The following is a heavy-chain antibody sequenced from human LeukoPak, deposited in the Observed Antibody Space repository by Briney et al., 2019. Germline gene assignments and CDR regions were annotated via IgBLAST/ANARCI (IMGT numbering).Heavy chain of an antibody. CDR1: GYTFTSHG. CDR3: ARVVAAADYNWFDP. CDR2: ISAYNGNT. V-gene: IGHV1-18*01. Sequence: ASVKVSCKASGYTFTSHGISWVRQAPGQGLEWMGWISAYNGNTNYAQKLQGRVTMTTDTSTSTAYMELRSLRSDDTAVYHCARVVAAADYNWFDPWGQGTLVTVSS. D-gene: IGHD6-13*01. J-gene: IGHJ5*02.